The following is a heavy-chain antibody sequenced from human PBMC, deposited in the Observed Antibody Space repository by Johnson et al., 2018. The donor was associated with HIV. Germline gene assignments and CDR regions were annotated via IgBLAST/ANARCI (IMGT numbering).Heavy chain of an antibody. CDR1: GFTFSSYA. D-gene: IGHD6-6*01. CDR2: ISYDGSNK. Sequence: QVHLVESGGGVVQPGRSLRLSCAASGFTFSSYAMHWVRQAPGKGLEWVAVISYDGSNKYYADSVKGRFTISRDNSKNTLYLQMNSLRAEDTAVYYCARTYASSSDDAFDLWGQGTMVTVSS. CDR3: ARTYASSSDDAFDL. J-gene: IGHJ3*01. V-gene: IGHV3-30*14.